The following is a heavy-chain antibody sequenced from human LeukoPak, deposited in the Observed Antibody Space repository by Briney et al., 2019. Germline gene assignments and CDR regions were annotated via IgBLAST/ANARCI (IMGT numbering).Heavy chain of an antibody. Sequence: KPSETLSLTCAVYGGSFSGYYWSWIRQPPGKGLEWIGEINHSGSTNYNPSLKSRVTISVDTSKNQFSLKLSSVTAADTAVYYCAKEGPPARYYDSSGYPTKYYFDYWGQGTLVTVSS. J-gene: IGHJ4*02. D-gene: IGHD3-22*01. CDR3: AKEGPPARYYDSSGYPTKYYFDY. CDR1: GGSFSGYY. V-gene: IGHV4-34*01. CDR2: INHSGST.